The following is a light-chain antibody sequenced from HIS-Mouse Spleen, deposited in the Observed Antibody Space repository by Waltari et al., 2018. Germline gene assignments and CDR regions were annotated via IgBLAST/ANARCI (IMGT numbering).Light chain of an antibody. V-gene: IGLV6-57*04. CDR3: QSYDSSNLV. CDR1: SGSIASNY. J-gene: IGLJ3*02. CDR2: EDN. Sequence: NFMLTQPHSVSESPGKTVTISCTRSSGSIASNYVQGYHQRPGSAPTPVIYEDNQRPSGVPDRFSGSIDSSSNSASLTISGLKTEDEADYYCQSYDSSNLVFGGGTKLTVL.